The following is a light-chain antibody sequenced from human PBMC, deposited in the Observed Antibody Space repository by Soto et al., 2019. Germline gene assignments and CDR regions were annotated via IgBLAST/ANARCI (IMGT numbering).Light chain of an antibody. CDR2: GAS. CDR1: QSVSNNY. V-gene: IGKV3-20*01. CDR3: QQYGSSGT. J-gene: IGKJ1*01. Sequence: EIVLTQSPGTLSLSPGERATLSCRASQSVSNNYLAWYQQKPGQAPRLLTNGASNRATGIPDRFSGSGSGTDFARTISRLEPEDFAVYYCQQYGSSGTFGQGTKVDIK.